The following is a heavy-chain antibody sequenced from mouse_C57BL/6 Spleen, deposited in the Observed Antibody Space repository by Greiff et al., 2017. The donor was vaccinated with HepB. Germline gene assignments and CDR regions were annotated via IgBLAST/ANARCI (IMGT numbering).Heavy chain of an antibody. D-gene: IGHD2-12*01. CDR1: GYTFTSYW. V-gene: IGHV1-50*01. Sequence: VQLQQPGAELVKPGASVKLSCKASGYTFTSYWMQWVKQRPGQGLEWIGEIDPSDSYTNYNQKFKGKATLTVDTSSSTAYMQLSSLTSEDSAVYYCARNSYYFDCWGQGTTLTVSS. J-gene: IGHJ2*01. CDR3: ARNSYYFDC. CDR2: IDPSDSYT.